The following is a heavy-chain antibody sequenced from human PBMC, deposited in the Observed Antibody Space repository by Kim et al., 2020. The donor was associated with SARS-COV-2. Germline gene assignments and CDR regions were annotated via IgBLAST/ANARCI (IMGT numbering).Heavy chain of an antibody. CDR1: SGSISSYY. Sequence: SETLSLTCTVSSGSISSYYWSWIRQPPGKGLEWIGYIYYSGSTNYNPSLKSRVTISVDTSKNQFSLKLSSVTAADTAVYYCARGREGYTSSWYLDYWGQGTLVTVSS. D-gene: IGHD6-13*01. V-gene: IGHV4-59*01. CDR2: IYYSGST. CDR3: ARGREGYTSSWYLDY. J-gene: IGHJ4*02.